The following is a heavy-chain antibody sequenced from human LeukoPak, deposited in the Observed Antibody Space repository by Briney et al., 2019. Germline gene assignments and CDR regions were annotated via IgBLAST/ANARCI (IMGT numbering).Heavy chain of an antibody. Sequence: SETLSLTCTVSGGSISSGDYYWSWIRQPPGKGLEWIGYIYYSGSTYYNPSLKSRVTISVDTSKNQFSLKLSSVTAADTAVYYCARAGYYYDSSGSNSRDAFDIWGQGTMVTVSS. CDR3: ARAGYYYDSSGSNSRDAFDI. V-gene: IGHV4-30-4*01. CDR2: IYYSGST. D-gene: IGHD3-22*01. CDR1: GGSISSGDYY. J-gene: IGHJ3*02.